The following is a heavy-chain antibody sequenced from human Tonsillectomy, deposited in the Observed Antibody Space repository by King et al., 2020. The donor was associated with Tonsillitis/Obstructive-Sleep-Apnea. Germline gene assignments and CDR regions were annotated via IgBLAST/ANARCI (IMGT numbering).Heavy chain of an antibody. CDR2: ISSSSSFI. CDR1: GFTFSSYS. Sequence: QLVQSGGGLVKPGGSLRLSCAASGFTFSSYSMHWVRQAPGKGLEWVSSISSSSSFIYYADSVKGRFTISRDSAKNSLYLQMNSLRAEDTAVYYCARAAGHIEYSSSFAGGYFDYWGQGTLVTVSS. CDR3: ARAAGHIEYSSSFAGGYFDY. V-gene: IGHV3-21*01. J-gene: IGHJ4*02. D-gene: IGHD6-6*01.